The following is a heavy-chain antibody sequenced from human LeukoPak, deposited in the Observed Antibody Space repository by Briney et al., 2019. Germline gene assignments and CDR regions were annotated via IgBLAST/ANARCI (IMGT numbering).Heavy chain of an antibody. CDR1: SGSISSYY. V-gene: IGHV4-4*08. Sequence: PSETLSLTCTVSSGSISSYYWSWIRQPPGKGLEWIGRIYTSGSTNYNPSLKSRVTISVDTSKNQFSLKLSSVTAADTAVYYCARGQLSFGELLPREMDVWGKGTTVTISS. J-gene: IGHJ6*04. CDR2: IYTSGST. CDR3: ARGQLSFGELLPREMDV. D-gene: IGHD3-10*01.